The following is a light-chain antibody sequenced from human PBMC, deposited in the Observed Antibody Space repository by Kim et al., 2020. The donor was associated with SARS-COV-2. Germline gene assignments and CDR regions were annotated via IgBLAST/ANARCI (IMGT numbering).Light chain of an antibody. V-gene: IGKV3-20*01. CDR2: ATS. CDR3: QQYASSRT. CDR1: QSIDTGY. J-gene: IGKJ2*01. Sequence: SLSPGERATLSCRVSQSIDTGYLAWYQQKPGQAPRLLIYATSSRASGISDRFSGSGSGTDFTLTISRLEPEDSAVYYCQQYASSRTFGQGTKLEI.